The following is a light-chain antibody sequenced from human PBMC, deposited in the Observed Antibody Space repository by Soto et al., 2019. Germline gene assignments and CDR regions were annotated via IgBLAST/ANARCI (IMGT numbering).Light chain of an antibody. CDR1: SSDVGGYNY. J-gene: IGLJ1*01. V-gene: IGLV2-11*01. Sequence: QSALTQPRSVSGSPGQSVTISCTGTSSDVGGYNYVSWYQQHPGKAPKFMIYDVSKRPSGVPDRFSGSRSGNTASLTISGLKAEDEVDYSRCSHAGSNKGYVFGTGTKLTVL. CDR3: CSHAGSNKGYV. CDR2: DVS.